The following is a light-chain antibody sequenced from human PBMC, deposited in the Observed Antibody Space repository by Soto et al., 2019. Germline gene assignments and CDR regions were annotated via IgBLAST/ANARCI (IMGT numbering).Light chain of an antibody. Sequence: SVLTQPPSASGTPGQRVTISCSGSSSNIGSNFIYWYQQLPGTAPKLLIDRNNQRPSGVPDRFSGSKSGTSASLAISGLRSEDEGDYHCAAWDDSLSGVVFGGGTKVTVL. V-gene: IGLV1-47*01. CDR3: AAWDDSLSGVV. CDR1: SSNIGSNF. J-gene: IGLJ2*01. CDR2: RNN.